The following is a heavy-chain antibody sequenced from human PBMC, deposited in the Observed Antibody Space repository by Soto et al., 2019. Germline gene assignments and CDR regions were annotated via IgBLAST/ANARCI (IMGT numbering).Heavy chain of an antibody. D-gene: IGHD5-18*01. J-gene: IGHJ6*02. CDR3: ARGYSYGPIFYYSGMDV. Sequence: QVQLVQSGAEVKKPGSSVKVSCKASGGTFSSYAISWVRQAPGQGLEWMGGIIPIFGTANYAQKFQGRVTITADESTSTAYMELSSLSSEDTAVYYCARGYSYGPIFYYSGMDVWGQGTTVTVSS. V-gene: IGHV1-69*12. CDR2: IIPIFGTA. CDR1: GGTFSSYA.